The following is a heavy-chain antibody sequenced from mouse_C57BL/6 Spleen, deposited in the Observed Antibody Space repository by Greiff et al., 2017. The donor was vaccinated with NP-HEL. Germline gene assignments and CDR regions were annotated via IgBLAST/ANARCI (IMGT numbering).Heavy chain of an antibody. D-gene: IGHD2-10*02. CDR2: INPNNGGT. J-gene: IGHJ4*01. V-gene: IGHV1-26*01. CDR3: ASEYLYAMDY. Sequence: EVQLQQSGPELVKPGASVKISCKASGYTFTDYYMNWVKQSHGKSLEWIGDINPNNGGTSYNQKFKGKATLTVDKSSSTAYMELRSLTSEDSAVYYCASEYLYAMDYWGQGTSVTVSS. CDR1: GYTFTDYY.